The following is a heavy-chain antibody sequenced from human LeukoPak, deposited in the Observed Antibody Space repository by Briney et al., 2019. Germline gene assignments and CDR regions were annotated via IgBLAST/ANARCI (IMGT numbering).Heavy chain of an antibody. CDR2: IIPIFGTA. J-gene: IGHJ5*02. CDR3: ARGLIAVAGTCWFDP. V-gene: IGHV1-69*13. CDR1: GYTFTSYD. D-gene: IGHD6-19*01. Sequence: SVKVSCKASGYTFTSYDINWVRQDTGQGLEWVGGIIPIFGTANYAQKFQGRVTITADESTSTAYMELSSLRSEDTAVYYCARGLIAVAGTCWFDPWGQGTLVTVSS.